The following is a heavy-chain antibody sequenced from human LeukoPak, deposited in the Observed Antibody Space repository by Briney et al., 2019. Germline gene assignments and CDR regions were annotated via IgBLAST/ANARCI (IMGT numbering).Heavy chain of an antibody. V-gene: IGHV3-11*06. Sequence: GGSLRLSCAASGFTFSDYYMSWIRQAPGKGLEWVSYISSSSSYTNYADSVKGRFTISRDNAKNSLYLQMNSLRAEDTAVYYCARDRGGRSGYSSSWYGRAFDIWGQGTMVTVSS. CDR1: GFTFSDYY. CDR3: ARDRGGRSGYSSSWYGRAFDI. D-gene: IGHD6-13*01. J-gene: IGHJ3*02. CDR2: ISSSSSYT.